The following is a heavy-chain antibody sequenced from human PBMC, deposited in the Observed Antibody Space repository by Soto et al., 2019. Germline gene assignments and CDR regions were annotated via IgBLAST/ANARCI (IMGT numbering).Heavy chain of an antibody. CDR3: AKGGYDFYSGHYN. CDR1: GFTFHNFA. J-gene: IGHJ4*02. D-gene: IGHD3-3*01. V-gene: IGHV3-9*01. Sequence: EVQLVESGGGLVQPGRSLRLSCAASGFTFHNFAMHWVRQAPGRGLEWVSGISWNGDNIIYEDSVKGRFTISRDNAKNSLYLQMNSLRPEDTALYYCAKGGYDFYSGHYNWGQGTLVTVSS. CDR2: ISWNGDNI.